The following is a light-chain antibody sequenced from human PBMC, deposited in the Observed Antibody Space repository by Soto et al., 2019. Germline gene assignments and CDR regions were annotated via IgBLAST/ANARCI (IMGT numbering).Light chain of an antibody. J-gene: IGLJ1*01. V-gene: IGLV2-14*03. Sequence: LTQPASVSGSPGQSITISCTGTSSDVGGYNYVSWYQQHPGKAPKLMIYDVSNRPSGVSNRFSGSKSGNTASLTISRLQTEDEADYYCSSYTSSSTRVFGTGTKVTVL. CDR2: DVS. CDR3: SSYTSSSTRV. CDR1: SSDVGGYNY.